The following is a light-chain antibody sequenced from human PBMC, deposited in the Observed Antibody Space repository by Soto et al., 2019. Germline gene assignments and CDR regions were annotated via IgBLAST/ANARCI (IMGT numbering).Light chain of an antibody. V-gene: IGKV3-15*01. CDR1: QSVSSN. CDR3: HQYNSWPPET. Sequence: DIVMTQSPATLSVSPGERATLSCRASQSVSSNLAWYQQKPGQAPRLLIYGASTRASGIPGRFSGSGPGTEFTLTISSLQSEDFAVYFCHQYNSWPPETFGQGPKVEIK. CDR2: GAS. J-gene: IGKJ1*01.